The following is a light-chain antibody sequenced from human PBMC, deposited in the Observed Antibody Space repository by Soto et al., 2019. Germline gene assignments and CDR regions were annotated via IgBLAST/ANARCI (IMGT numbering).Light chain of an antibody. CDR3: TSYTSSSTHV. CDR1: SSDIGGYDY. CDR2: GVT. Sequence: QSVLTQPASVSGSPGQSIPISCPATSSDIGGYDYVSWYQHHPGKAPKFIIYGVTNRPSGVSHRFSGSKSANTASLTISGLQAEDEADYYCTSYTSSSTHVFGTGTKVTVL. V-gene: IGLV2-14*01. J-gene: IGLJ1*01.